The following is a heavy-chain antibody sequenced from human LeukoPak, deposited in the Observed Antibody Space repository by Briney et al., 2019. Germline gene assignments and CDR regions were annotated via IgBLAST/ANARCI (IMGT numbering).Heavy chain of an antibody. CDR1: GGSISSYY. V-gene: IGHV4-59*01. Sequence: SETLSLTCTVSGGSISSYYWSWIRQPPGKGLESIGYIYYSGSTNYNPSLKSRVTISVDTPKNQFSLKLSSVTAADTAVYYCARDGITLAGTYYYGMDVWGQGTTVTVSS. CDR2: IYYSGST. CDR3: ARDGITLAGTYYYGMDV. D-gene: IGHD6-19*01. J-gene: IGHJ6*02.